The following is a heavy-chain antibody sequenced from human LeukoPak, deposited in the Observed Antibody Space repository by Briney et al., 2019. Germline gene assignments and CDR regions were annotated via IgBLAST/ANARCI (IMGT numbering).Heavy chain of an antibody. D-gene: IGHD6-19*01. CDR1: GFTFTSYA. Sequence: GGSLRLSCAAAGFTFTSYAMSWVRQAPGEGLEWVSGISGSGGYTNYADSVKGRFTISRDNSKNTLYLQMNSLRAEDTAVYYCAKDDSGYSSAWYYFDHWGQGTLVTVSS. J-gene: IGHJ4*02. CDR2: ISGSGGYT. V-gene: IGHV3-23*01. CDR3: AKDDSGYSSAWYYFDH.